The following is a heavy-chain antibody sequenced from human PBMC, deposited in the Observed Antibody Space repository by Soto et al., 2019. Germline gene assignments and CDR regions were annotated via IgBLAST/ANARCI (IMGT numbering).Heavy chain of an antibody. CDR1: GFTFSSYW. Sequence: GESLKISCAASGFTFSSYWMSWVRQAPGKGLEWVANIKQDGSEKYYVDSVKGRFTISRDNAKNSLYLQMNSLRAEDTAVYYCARAPSDTIFWAFDIWGQGTMVTVSS. V-gene: IGHV3-7*01. D-gene: IGHD3-9*01. CDR2: IKQDGSEK. CDR3: ARAPSDTIFWAFDI. J-gene: IGHJ3*02.